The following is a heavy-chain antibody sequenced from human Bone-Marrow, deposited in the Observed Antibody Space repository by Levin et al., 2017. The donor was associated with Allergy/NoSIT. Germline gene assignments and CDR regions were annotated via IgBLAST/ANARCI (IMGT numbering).Heavy chain of an antibody. D-gene: IGHD2-15*01. CDR2: IGATGTST. CDR3: VKFSHTLLPPPPNWFDS. Sequence: GESLKISCTASGFTFSKYPMNWVRQASGKGPEWVSAIGATGTSTYYTESVEGRFTISRDNSRGTLYLQMNSLRAEDTAMYYCVKFSHTLLPPPPNWFDSWGQGTLVTVSS. J-gene: IGHJ5*01. V-gene: IGHV3-23*01. CDR1: GFTFSKYP.